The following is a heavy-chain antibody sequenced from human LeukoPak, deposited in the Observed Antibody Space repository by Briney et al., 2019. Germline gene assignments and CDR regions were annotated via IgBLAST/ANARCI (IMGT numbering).Heavy chain of an antibody. D-gene: IGHD6-19*01. Sequence: GGSLRLSCAASGFTFSDFYMSWIRQAPGKGLEWVSYISSSSSYTNYSDSVKGRFTISRDNAKNSLYLQMNSLRAEDTAVYYCAKDARRTSGSYFFDYWGQGTLVTVPS. CDR3: AKDARRTSGSYFFDY. CDR1: GFTFSDFY. J-gene: IGHJ4*02. CDR2: ISSSSSYT. V-gene: IGHV3-11*05.